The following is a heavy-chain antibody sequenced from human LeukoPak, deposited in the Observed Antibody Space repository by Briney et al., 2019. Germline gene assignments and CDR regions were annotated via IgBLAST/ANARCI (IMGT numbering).Heavy chain of an antibody. Sequence: QTGGSLRLSCVASGFTFSGFEMNWVRQAPGKGLEWVSFMGTSASSIYYADSVKGRFTISRDNAKNSLYLQMNSLRAEDTAVYYCARDLRHCSGGSCNGGFDSWGQGTLVTVSS. CDR1: GFTFSGFE. D-gene: IGHD2-15*01. V-gene: IGHV3-48*03. CDR2: MGTSASSI. CDR3: ARDLRHCSGGSCNGGFDS. J-gene: IGHJ4*02.